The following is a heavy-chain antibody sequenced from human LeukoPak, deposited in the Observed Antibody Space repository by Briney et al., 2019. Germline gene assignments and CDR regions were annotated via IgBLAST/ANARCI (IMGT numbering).Heavy chain of an antibody. V-gene: IGHV3-30*04. D-gene: IGHD5-18*01. CDR3: AKDGGRGYSYGYGRHKEFDY. CDR2: ISYDGSNK. CDR1: GFTFSVSP. J-gene: IGHJ4*02. Sequence: GGSLKLSCVASGFTFSVSPMHWVRQAPGKGLEWVAVISYDGSNKYYADSVKGRFTISRDNSKNTLYLQMNSLRAEDTAVYYCAKDGGRGYSYGYGRHKEFDYWGQGTLVTVSS.